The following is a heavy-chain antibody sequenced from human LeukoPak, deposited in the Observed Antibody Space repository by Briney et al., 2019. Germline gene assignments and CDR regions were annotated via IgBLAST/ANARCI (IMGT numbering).Heavy chain of an antibody. CDR1: GFSFSTYG. CDR2: ITSSGGST. D-gene: IGHD4-17*01. V-gene: IGHV3-23*01. J-gene: IGHJ4*02. CDR3: AKDDLYGKFDY. Sequence: PGGSLRLSCAASGFSFSTYGMSWVRQAPGKGLEWVSAITSSGGSTYYADSVKGRFTTSRDNSKHTMYLQMNSLRAEDTAVYYCAKDDLYGKFDYWGQGTLATVSS.